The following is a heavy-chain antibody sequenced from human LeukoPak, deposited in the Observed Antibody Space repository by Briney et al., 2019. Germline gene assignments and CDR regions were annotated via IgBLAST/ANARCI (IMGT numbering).Heavy chain of an antibody. J-gene: IGHJ6*03. D-gene: IGHD2-15*01. CDR1: GGSISSYY. CDR2: IYTSGST. CDR3: ARCCYSSGGSCYLGYYYYMDV. V-gene: IGHV4-4*07. Sequence: PSETLSLTCTVSGGSISSYYWSWILQPAGKGQELIGRIYTSGSTNYNPSLKSRVTMSVDTSKNQFSLELSSVTVADRAVYYCARCCYSSGGSCYLGYYYYMDVWGKGNTVTVSS.